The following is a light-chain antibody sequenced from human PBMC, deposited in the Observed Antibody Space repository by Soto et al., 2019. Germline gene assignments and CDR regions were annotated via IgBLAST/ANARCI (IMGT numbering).Light chain of an antibody. CDR1: SSDVGSYKF. CDR2: EGS. CDR3: CSYAGGSNV. J-gene: IGLJ1*01. Sequence: QSALTQPASVSGSPGQSIPISCTGTSSDVGSYKFVSWYQQYPGKAPKLMIYEGSKRPSGVSDRFSGSKSGNTASLTISGLQAEDEAYYFCCSYAGGSNVFGAGTKLTVL. V-gene: IGLV2-23*03.